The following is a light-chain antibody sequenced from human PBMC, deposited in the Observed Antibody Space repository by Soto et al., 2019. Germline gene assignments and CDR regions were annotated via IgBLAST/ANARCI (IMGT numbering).Light chain of an antibody. CDR2: AVS. V-gene: IGKV1-39*01. CDR1: QPINSY. Sequence: DIQMTQSPSSLSASVGDRVTITCRASQPINSYLNWYQQKPGKAPRLLIYAVSSLQGGVPSRFSGSRSGADFTLTISGLQPDDFATYYCQQSYNTPVTFGQGTELEIK. CDR3: QQSYNTPVT. J-gene: IGKJ2*01.